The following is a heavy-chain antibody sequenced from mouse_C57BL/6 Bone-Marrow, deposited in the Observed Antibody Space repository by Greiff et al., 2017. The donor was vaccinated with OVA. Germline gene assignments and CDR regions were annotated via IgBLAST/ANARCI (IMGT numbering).Heavy chain of an antibody. CDR1: GFNIKDDY. CDR2: IDPENGDT. Sequence: VQLQQSGAELVSPGASVKLSCTASGFNIKDDYMHWVKQRPEQGLEWIGWIDPENGDTEYASKFQGKATITADTSSNTAYLQLSSLTSEDTAVYYCTTCTTVVPYFDYWGQGTTLTVSS. J-gene: IGHJ2*01. V-gene: IGHV14-4*01. CDR3: TTCTTVVPYFDY. D-gene: IGHD1-1*01.